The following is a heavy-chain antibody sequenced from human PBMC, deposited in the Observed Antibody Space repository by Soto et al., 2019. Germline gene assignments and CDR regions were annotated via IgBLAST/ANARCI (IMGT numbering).Heavy chain of an antibody. V-gene: IGHV5-51*01. Sequence: EVQLVQSGAEVKKPGESLKISCKGSGYSFTSYHIVWVRQMPGKGLEWMGIIYPGDSETRYSPSLQGQVTMSADKSTGTPYLQWSSRKASHTAMSYCATRSYFDGDFTRRPYDYYGMDVWGQGTTVTVSS. CDR2: IYPGDSET. CDR1: GYSFTSYH. J-gene: IGHJ6*02. CDR3: ATRSYFDGDFTRRPYDYYGMDV. D-gene: IGHD2-21*02.